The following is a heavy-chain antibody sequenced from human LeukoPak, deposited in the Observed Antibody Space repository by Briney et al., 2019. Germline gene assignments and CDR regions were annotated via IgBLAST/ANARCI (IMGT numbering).Heavy chain of an antibody. D-gene: IGHD6-19*01. CDR3: AKSLGWLVIHDAFDI. Sequence: GGSLRLSCAASGFTFSSYAMSWVRQAPGKGLEWVSAISGSGGSTYYADSVKGRFTISRVNSKNTLYLQMNSLRAEDTAVYYCAKSLGWLVIHDAFDIWGQGTMVTVSS. CDR1: GFTFSSYA. J-gene: IGHJ3*02. CDR2: ISGSGGST. V-gene: IGHV3-23*01.